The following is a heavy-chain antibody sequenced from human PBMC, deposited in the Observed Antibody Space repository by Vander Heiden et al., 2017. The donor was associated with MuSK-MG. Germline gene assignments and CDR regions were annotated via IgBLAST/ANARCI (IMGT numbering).Heavy chain of an antibody. CDR3: ASDSGH. V-gene: IGHV3-74*01. Sequence: EVQLVESGGGLVQPGGSLRLSCAASGFTFSSYWMHWVRQAPGKGLVWVSRINREGSSTSYADSVKGRFTISRDNAKNTMYLQMNSLRAEDTAGYYCASDSGHWGQGTLVTVSS. J-gene: IGHJ4*02. CDR1: GFTFSSYW. CDR2: INREGSST.